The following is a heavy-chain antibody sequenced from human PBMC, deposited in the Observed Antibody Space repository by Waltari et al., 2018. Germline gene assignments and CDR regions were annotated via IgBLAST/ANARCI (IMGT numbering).Heavy chain of an antibody. Sequence: QVQLVQSGAEVKKPGSSVKVSCKASGGTFSRYAISWVRQSPGQGLEWMGGIIPIFGTANYAQKFQGRVTITTDESKSTAYMELSSLRSEDTAVYYCARDYYDSSGYYYGWFDPWGQGTLVTVSS. CDR3: ARDYYDSSGYYYGWFDP. CDR1: GGTFSRYA. CDR2: IIPIFGTA. J-gene: IGHJ5*02. D-gene: IGHD3-22*01. V-gene: IGHV1-69*05.